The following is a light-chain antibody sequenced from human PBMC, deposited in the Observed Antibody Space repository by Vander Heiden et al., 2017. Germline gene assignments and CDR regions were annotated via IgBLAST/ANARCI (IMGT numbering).Light chain of an antibody. CDR1: SNDVGNYNL. Sequence: QSALTQPASVSGSPGQSITIPCTGTSNDVGNYNLVSWYQQHPGKAPKLIIYDVSGRPSGVSDRFSGSKSGNTASLTISGLQAEDEADYYCCSYAGPDTYVFGTVTKVTVL. CDR3: CSYAGPDTYV. V-gene: IGLV2-23*02. CDR2: DVS. J-gene: IGLJ1*01.